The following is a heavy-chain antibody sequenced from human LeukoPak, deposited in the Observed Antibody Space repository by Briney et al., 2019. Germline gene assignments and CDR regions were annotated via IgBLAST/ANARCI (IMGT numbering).Heavy chain of an antibody. CDR2: ISGSGGIT. V-gene: IGHV3-23*01. CDR3: ATFDSSGYYGAFDI. J-gene: IGHJ3*02. D-gene: IGHD3-22*01. Sequence: GVSLRLSCAASGFPFSSYAMSWLRQAPGKGLAWVSAISGSGGITYYADSVKGRFTISRDNSKNTLYLQMNSLRAEDTAVYYCATFDSSGYYGAFDIWGQGTMVTVSS. CDR1: GFPFSSYA.